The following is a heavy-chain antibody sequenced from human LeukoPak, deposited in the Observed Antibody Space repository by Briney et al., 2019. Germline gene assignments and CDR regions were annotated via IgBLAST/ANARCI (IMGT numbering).Heavy chain of an antibody. Sequence: GGSLRLSCAASGFTFSSYAMNWVRQAPGKGLEWVSGINGSGGSTYYAGSVKGRFTISRDNSKNTLYLQMNTLRAEDTSFYYCAKDNSHWLFDYWGRGTLVTVSS. J-gene: IGHJ4*02. CDR2: INGSGGST. CDR3: AKDNSHWLFDY. D-gene: IGHD1-1*01. CDR1: GFTFSSYA. V-gene: IGHV3-23*01.